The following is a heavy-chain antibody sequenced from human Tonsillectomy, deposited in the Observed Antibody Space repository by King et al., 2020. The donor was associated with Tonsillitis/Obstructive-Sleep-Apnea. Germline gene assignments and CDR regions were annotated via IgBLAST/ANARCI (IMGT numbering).Heavy chain of an antibody. Sequence: QLVQSGGGLMQPGRSLRLSCAASGFSFDNYAMHWVRQAPGKGLEWVSGISWKSGSIGYADSVKGRFTISRDNAKNSLYLQMNSLRAEDTALYYCAKDIQGVAVYYYESSGFDYWGQGTLVTVSS. CDR1: GFSFDNYA. J-gene: IGHJ4*02. CDR3: AKDIQGVAVYYYESSGFDY. D-gene: IGHD3-22*01. V-gene: IGHV3-9*01. CDR2: ISWKSGSI.